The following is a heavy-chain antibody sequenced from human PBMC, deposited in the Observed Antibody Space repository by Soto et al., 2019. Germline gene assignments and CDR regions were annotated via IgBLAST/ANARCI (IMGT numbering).Heavy chain of an antibody. CDR3: ASSKAYSNGNGYYYVSA. D-gene: IGHD3-22*01. CDR2: SSNRGTAI. CDR1: GITFSDYY. J-gene: IGHJ5*02. Sequence: QVQLVESGGGLVAPGGSLRLSCAASGITFSDYYMSWIRQAPGKGLEWVSCSSNRGTAIYYADSVKGRFTISRDNAKNSLYLQMNSLRAEDTAVYYCASSKAYSNGNGYYYVSAWGQGTLVTVSS. V-gene: IGHV3-11*01.